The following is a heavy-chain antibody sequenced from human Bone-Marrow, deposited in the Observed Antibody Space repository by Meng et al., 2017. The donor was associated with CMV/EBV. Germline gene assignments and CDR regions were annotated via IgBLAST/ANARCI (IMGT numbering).Heavy chain of an antibody. CDR1: GFTFSSYW. CDR3: ASRNPAAGGAFDI. Sequence: GESLKISCAASGFTFSSYWMSWVRQAPGKGLEWVSSISSSSSYIYYADSVKGRFTISRDNAKNSLYLQMNSLRAEDTAVYYCASRNPAAGGAFDIWGQGTMVTVSS. D-gene: IGHD2-2*01. CDR2: ISSSSSYI. J-gene: IGHJ3*02. V-gene: IGHV3-21*01.